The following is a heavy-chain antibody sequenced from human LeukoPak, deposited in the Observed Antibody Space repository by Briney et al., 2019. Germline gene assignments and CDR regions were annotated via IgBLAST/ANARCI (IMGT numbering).Heavy chain of an antibody. V-gene: IGHV5-10-1*01. J-gene: IGHJ4*02. CDR3: ARRGEAMDPFDY. D-gene: IGHD5-18*01. Sequence: GESLRISCQGSGYTFTSYRISWVRQMPGKGLEWMGTIDLSDSYTNYSPSFQGHVTISADKSISTAYLQWSSLKASDTAIYYCARRGEAMDPFDYWGQGTLVTVSS. CDR1: GYTFTSYR. CDR2: IDLSDSYT.